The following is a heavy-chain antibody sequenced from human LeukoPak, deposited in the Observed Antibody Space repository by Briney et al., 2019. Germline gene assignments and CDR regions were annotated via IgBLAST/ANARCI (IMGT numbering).Heavy chain of an antibody. V-gene: IGHV4-31*03. J-gene: IGHJ5*02. CDR3: ARSFTIFGVVGNWFDP. Sequence: SQTLSLTCTVSGGSISRGGYYWSWIRQHPGKGLEWIGYFYYSGSTYYNPSLKSRVTISVDTSKNQFSLKLSSVTAADTAVYYCARSFTIFGVVGNWFDPWGQGTLVTVSS. CDR2: FYYSGST. D-gene: IGHD3-3*01. CDR1: GGSISRGGYY.